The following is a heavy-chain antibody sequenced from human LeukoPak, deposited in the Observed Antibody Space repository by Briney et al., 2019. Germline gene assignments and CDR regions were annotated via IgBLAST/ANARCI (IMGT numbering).Heavy chain of an antibody. CDR1: EFTFNRYW. V-gene: IGHV3-7*04. Sequence: GGSLRLSCAASEFTFNRYWMSWARQAPGKGLQWVANIKHDGSEAHYVDSVKGRFTISRDNAKSSLSLQMNSLNVDDTGVYFCTRDALFGSGRTHLDFWSQGTLVSVSS. CDR3: TRDALFGSGRTHLDF. J-gene: IGHJ4*02. CDR2: IKHDGSEA. D-gene: IGHD3-10*01.